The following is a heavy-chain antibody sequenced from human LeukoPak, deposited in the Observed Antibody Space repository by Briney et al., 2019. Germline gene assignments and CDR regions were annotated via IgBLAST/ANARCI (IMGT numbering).Heavy chain of an antibody. CDR3: ARHEYYGLEGGFDY. D-gene: IGHD3-10*01. Sequence: SETLSLTCTVSGGSISRYYWGWIRRPPGKGLEWMGNIYYSGSTYYNPSLKSRVTISVDTSKNQFSLKLSSVTAADTAVYYFARHEYYGLEGGFDYWGQGTLVTVSS. J-gene: IGHJ4*02. CDR2: IYYSGST. CDR1: GGSISRYY. V-gene: IGHV4-39*01.